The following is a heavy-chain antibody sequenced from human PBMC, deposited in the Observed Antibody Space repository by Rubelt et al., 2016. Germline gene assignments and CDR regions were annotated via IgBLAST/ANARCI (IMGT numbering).Heavy chain of an antibody. Sequence: GGGVVQPGGSLRLSCAASGFSFSSCGMHWVRQAPGKGLEWLAVVPYDGSDSSYADSVKGRLTISRDNSKNTLYLQMDSLRAEDSAVYYCARERYCGGYCYSWFDYWGQGTLVTVSS. CDR2: VPYDGSDS. V-gene: IGHV3-30*03. CDR3: ARERYCGGYCYSWFDY. CDR1: GFSFSSCG. D-gene: IGHD2-21*02. J-gene: IGHJ4*02.